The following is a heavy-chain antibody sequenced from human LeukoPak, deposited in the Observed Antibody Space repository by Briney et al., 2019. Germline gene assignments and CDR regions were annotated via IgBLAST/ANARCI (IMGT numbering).Heavy chain of an antibody. CDR2: INPSGST. Sequence: PSETLSLTCAVYGGSFSSYSWTWIRQPPGKGLEWIGEINPSGSTNYNPSLKSRVTISVDTSKNQFSLKLSSVTAADTAVYYCASSREYSGSYLPYYYYGMDVWGQGTTVTVSS. J-gene: IGHJ6*02. CDR3: ASSREYSGSYLPYYYYGMDV. V-gene: IGHV4-34*01. CDR1: GGSFSSYS. D-gene: IGHD1-26*01.